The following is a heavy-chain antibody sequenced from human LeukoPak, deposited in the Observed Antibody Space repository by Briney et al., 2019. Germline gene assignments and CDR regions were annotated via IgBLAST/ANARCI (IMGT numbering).Heavy chain of an antibody. V-gene: IGHV1-2*02. CDR1: GYTFTGYY. D-gene: IGHD6-19*01. Sequence: ASVKVSCTASGYTFTGYYMHWVRQAPGQGLEWMGWINPNSGGTNYAQKFQGRVTMTRDTSISTAYMELSRLRSDDTAVYYCARSSVPNKNQYSSGPYYFDYWGQGTLVTVSS. CDR3: ARSSVPNKNQYSSGPYYFDY. J-gene: IGHJ4*02. CDR2: INPNSGGT.